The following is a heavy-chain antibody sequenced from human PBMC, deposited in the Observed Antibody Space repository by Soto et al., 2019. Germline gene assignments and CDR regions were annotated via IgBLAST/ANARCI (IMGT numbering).Heavy chain of an antibody. CDR2: IHPRGST. J-gene: IGHJ5*02. CDR3: SRGNDAYKGGRT. D-gene: IGHD1-1*01. CDR1: DGSLSDDY. V-gene: IGHV4-34*02. Sequence: QVQLQQWGAGLLKPSETLSLTCAVYDGSLSDDYYTWTRQSPGQGLEWIGEIHPRGSTYYNPSLKTRVTLSQDTSKKQFSLNLISVTAADTGEYYCSRGNDAYKGGRTWGQGTLVTVSS.